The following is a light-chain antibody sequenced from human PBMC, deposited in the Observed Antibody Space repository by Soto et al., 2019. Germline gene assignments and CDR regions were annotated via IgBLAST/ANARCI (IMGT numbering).Light chain of an antibody. V-gene: IGLV1-44*01. Sequence: QSVLTQEPSASGAPGQRVTISCSGSSSNIGKNSVSWYQHLPGTAPKLIYGDNERPSGVPDRFSGSKSGTSASLAISGLQSEDEADYYCAAWDDSLNGWVFGGGTKLTVL. CDR2: GDN. CDR1: SSNIGKNS. CDR3: AAWDDSLNGWV. J-gene: IGLJ3*02.